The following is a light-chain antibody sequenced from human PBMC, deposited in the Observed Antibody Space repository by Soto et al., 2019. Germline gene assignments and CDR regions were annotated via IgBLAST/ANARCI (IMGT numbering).Light chain of an antibody. Sequence: DIQMTQSPSSLSASVGDRVTITCQASQDISNYLNWYQQKPGKAPKLLIYDASNLETGVPSRFSGSGSGTDFTFTISSLQPEYIATYYCQQYDNLFMYKFGQGTKLEIK. J-gene: IGKJ2*01. CDR3: QQYDNLFMYK. CDR1: QDISNY. V-gene: IGKV1-33*01. CDR2: DAS.